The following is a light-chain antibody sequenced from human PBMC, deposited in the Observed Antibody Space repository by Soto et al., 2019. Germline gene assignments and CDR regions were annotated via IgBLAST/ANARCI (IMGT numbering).Light chain of an antibody. CDR1: STDVGGYNY. Sequence: QSVLTQPRSVSGSPGHSVTISCSGTSTDVGGYNYVSWYQQHPGRAPKPMIYDVSKRPSGVPDRFSGSKSGNTASLTISGLQADDEADYYCCSYAGTSTFYVFGTGTKLTVL. CDR3: CSYAGTSTFYV. V-gene: IGLV2-11*01. J-gene: IGLJ1*01. CDR2: DVS.